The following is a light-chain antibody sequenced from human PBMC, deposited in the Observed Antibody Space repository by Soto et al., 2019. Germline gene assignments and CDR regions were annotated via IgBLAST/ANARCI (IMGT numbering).Light chain of an antibody. Sequence: QSVLTQPASVSGSPGQSITISCTGTSSDVGRYNLVSWYQQLPGNAPKLIIYEVNERPSGISDRFSGSKSGNTASLTISGLQDEDEADYFCCSYVGSSILMFGGGTKLTV. CDR1: SSDVGRYNL. CDR2: EVN. CDR3: CSYVGSSILM. V-gene: IGLV2-23*02. J-gene: IGLJ3*02.